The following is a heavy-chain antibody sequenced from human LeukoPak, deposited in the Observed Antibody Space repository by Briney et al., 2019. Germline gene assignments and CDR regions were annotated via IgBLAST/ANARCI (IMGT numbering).Heavy chain of an antibody. CDR2: DSAGDSSK. D-gene: IGHD2-8*02. CDR3: SKAPLVSCTSALCYPLDV. J-gene: IGHJ6*04. CDR1: GLTFSNYA. Sequence: GGSLRCSCAASGLTFSNYALGWVPQAPGRGLEWVLADSAGDSSKYYAASGKGRFTIFRDNSMNRLDLQTNNLRADDTAVYDCSKAPLVSCTSALCYPLDVWGKGTTVTVSS. V-gene: IGHV3-23*01.